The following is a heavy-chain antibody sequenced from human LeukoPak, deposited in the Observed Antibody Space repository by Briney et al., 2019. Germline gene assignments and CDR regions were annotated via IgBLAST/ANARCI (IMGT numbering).Heavy chain of an antibody. CDR1: GFTFDDYG. Sequence: GGSLRLSCAASGFTFDDYGMSWVRQAPGKGLEWVSGINWNGGSTGYADSVKGRFTISRDNAKNSLYLQMNSLRAEDTALYYCARNIAAAGSTGYYYYYMDVWGKGTTVTVSS. CDR2: INWNGGST. J-gene: IGHJ6*03. D-gene: IGHD6-13*01. V-gene: IGHV3-20*04. CDR3: ARNIAAAGSTGYYYYYMDV.